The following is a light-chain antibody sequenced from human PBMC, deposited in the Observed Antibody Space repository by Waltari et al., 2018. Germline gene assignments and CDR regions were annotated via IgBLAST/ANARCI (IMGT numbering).Light chain of an antibody. J-gene: IGLJ1*01. CDR3: QSYDRSLTYV. Sequence: QSVLTQPPSVSGAPGQRVTISCTGSSSNIGAGYDVDWYQQLPGAAPKILIYASNNRPSGVPDRFSGSKSGTSASLAITGLQAEDEADYYCQSYDRSLTYVFGTGTKVTVL. CDR1: SSNIGAGYD. V-gene: IGLV1-40*01. CDR2: ASN.